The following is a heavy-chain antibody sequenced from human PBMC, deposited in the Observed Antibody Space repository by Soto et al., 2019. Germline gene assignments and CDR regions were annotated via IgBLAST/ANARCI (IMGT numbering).Heavy chain of an antibody. D-gene: IGHD3-10*01. V-gene: IGHV1-24*01. Sequence: ASLKVSCKFSGYPLTELSIHWVRQAPGKGLEWMGGFDPEDGETIYAQKFQGRVTMTEDTSTDTAYMELSSLRAEDTAVYYCASRARGLLWFGPEYNWLDPWGQGTLVTVSS. CDR2: FDPEDGET. CDR3: ASRARGLLWFGPEYNWLDP. CDR1: GYPLTELS. J-gene: IGHJ5*02.